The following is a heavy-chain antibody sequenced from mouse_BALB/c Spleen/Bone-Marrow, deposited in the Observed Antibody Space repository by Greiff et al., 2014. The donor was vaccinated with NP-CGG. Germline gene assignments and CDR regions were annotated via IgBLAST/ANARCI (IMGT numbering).Heavy chain of an antibody. V-gene: IGHV2-9*02. CDR3: ARYYYGFLDY. CDR2: IWAGGNT. Sequence: QVQLQQPGPGLVAPSQSLSITCTVSGFSLTSYGVHWIRQPPGKGLEWLGVIWAGGNTNYNSALMSRLSISKDNSKSQVFLKMNSLQTDDTAMYYCARYYYGFLDYWGQGTTLTVSS. J-gene: IGHJ2*01. CDR1: GFSLTSYG. D-gene: IGHD1-2*01.